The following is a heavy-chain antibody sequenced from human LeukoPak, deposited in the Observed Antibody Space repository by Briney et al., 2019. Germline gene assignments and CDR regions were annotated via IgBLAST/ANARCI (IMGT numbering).Heavy chain of an antibody. V-gene: IGHV6-1*01. D-gene: IGHD3-16*01. CDR1: GDSVSSNSAI. J-gene: IGHJ6*02. Sequence: SQTLSLTCAISGDSVSSNSAIWNWIRQSPPRGLEWLGRAYYRSKWYIEYAASVQSRITINPDTSKNQFSLQLNSVTPEDTAVYYCARGAFGGIRDGMDVWGQGTTVTVSS. CDR2: AYYRSKWYI. CDR3: ARGAFGGIRDGMDV.